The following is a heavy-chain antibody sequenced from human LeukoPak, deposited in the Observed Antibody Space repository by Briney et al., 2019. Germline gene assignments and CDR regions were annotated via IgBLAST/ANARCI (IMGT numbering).Heavy chain of an antibody. J-gene: IGHJ4*02. D-gene: IGHD4-17*01. V-gene: IGHV4-39*07. CDR3: ARGPTTVTRAFDY. CDR2: INHSGST. Sequence: SETLSLTCTVSGGSISSSSYYWGWIRQPPVKGLEWIGEINHSGSTNYNPSLKSRVTMSVDTSNNQFSLKLSSVTAADTAVYYCARGPTTVTRAFDYWGQGTLVTVSS. CDR1: GGSISSSSYY.